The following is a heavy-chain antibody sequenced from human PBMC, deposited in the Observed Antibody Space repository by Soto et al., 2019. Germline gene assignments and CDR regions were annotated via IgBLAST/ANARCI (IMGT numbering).Heavy chain of an antibody. J-gene: IGHJ4*02. CDR2: ISAHNGNT. CDR1: GYAFTTYG. Sequence: QVHLVQSGAEVKKPGASVKVSCQASGYAFTTYGITWVRQAPGQGLEWMGWISAHNGNTNHAQKLQGRVTVTRDTSTSTAYMELRSLRSDDTAVYYCAGGRYGDYWGQGALVPVSS. D-gene: IGHD1-1*01. V-gene: IGHV1-18*01. CDR3: AGGRYGDY.